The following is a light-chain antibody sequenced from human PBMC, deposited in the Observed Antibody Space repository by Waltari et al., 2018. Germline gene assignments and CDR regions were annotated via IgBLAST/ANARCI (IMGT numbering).Light chain of an antibody. V-gene: IGLV3-1*01. CDR1: SLWRKY. CDR2: QDS. CDR3: QAWDSSTGV. J-gene: IGLJ1*01. Sequence: SSELTQPPSVSVSPGKTSSLTCPGASLWRKYSCWYQQKPGQSPVLVIYQDSKRPSGIPERFSGSNSGNTATLTISGTQAMDEADYYCQAWDSSTGVFGTGTKVTVL.